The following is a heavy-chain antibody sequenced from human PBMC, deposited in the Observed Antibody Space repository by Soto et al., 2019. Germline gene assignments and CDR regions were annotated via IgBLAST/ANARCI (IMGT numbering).Heavy chain of an antibody. CDR3: ASGAARLPAVHISYYYGMDV. CDR2: IIPIFGTA. Sequence: QVQLVQSGAEVKKPGSSVKVSCKASGGTFSSYAISWVRQAPGQGLEWMGGIIPIFGTANYAQQFQGRVTITADESTSTAYMELSSLRSEDTAVYYCASGAARLPAVHISYYYGMDVWGQGTTVTVSS. CDR1: GGTFSSYA. D-gene: IGHD6-6*01. V-gene: IGHV1-69*12. J-gene: IGHJ6*02.